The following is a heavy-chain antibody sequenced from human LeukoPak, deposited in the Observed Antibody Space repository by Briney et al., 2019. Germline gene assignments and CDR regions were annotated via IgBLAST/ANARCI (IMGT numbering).Heavy chain of an antibody. J-gene: IGHJ4*02. D-gene: IGHD6-13*01. CDR2: IYYSGST. CDR1: GGSISSYY. CDR3: ARTGVAAAYDY. Sequence: PSETLSLTCTVSGGSISSYYWSWIRQPPGKGLEWIGYIYYSGSTNYNPSLKSRVTISVDTSKNQFSLKLSSVTAADTAVYYCARTGVAAAYDYWGQGTLVTVSS. V-gene: IGHV4-59*01.